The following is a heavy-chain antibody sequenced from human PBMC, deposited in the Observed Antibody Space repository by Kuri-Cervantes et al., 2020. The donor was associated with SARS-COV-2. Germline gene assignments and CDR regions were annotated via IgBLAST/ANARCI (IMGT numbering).Heavy chain of an antibody. Sequence: GGSLRLSCAASGFTLGHYGMHWVRQAPGKGLEWVAVISYDGIKTSYADSVWGRFTISRDNSKNTLYLQLNSLRVEDTAVYFCASQQLPLFDYWGQGTLVTVSS. CDR3: ASQQLPLFDY. D-gene: IGHD6-13*01. V-gene: IGHV3-30*03. J-gene: IGHJ4*02. CDR2: ISYDGIKT. CDR1: GFTLGHYG.